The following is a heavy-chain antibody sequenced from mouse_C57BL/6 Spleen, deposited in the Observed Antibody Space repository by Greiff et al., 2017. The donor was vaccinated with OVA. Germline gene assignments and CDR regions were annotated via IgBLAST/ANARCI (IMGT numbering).Heavy chain of an antibody. CDR3: THITTVVAKVFDY. CDR1: GFNIKDDY. J-gene: IGHJ2*01. D-gene: IGHD1-1*01. Sequence: DVKLQESGAELVRPGASVKLSCTASGFNIKDDYMHWVKQRPEQGLEWIGWIDPENGDTEYASKFQGKATITAGTSSNTAYLQLSSLTSEDTAVYYCTHITTVVAKVFDYWGQGTTLTVSS. V-gene: IGHV14-4*01. CDR2: IDPENGDT.